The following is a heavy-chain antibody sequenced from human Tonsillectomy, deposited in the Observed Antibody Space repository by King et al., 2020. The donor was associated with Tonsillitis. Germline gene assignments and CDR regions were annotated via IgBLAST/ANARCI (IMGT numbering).Heavy chain of an antibody. CDR1: GFTFSNYA. J-gene: IGHJ1*01. Sequence: EVQLVESGGGLVQPGGSLRLSCAASGFTFSNYAMSWVRQAPGKGLEWVSVISASGGTSYYADSVQGRFTISRDKSKNMLYLQMNSLTATDTAIYYCVKDPQLSLRLEYSSYSYPGYIQNWGHGTLVTVSS. D-gene: IGHD2/OR15-2a*01. V-gene: IGHV3-23*04. CDR3: VKDPQLSLRLEYSSYSYPGYIQN. CDR2: ISASGGTS.